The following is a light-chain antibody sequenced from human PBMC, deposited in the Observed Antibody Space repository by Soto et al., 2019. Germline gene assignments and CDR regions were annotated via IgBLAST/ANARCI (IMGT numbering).Light chain of an antibody. CDR3: QQSYTTPRT. V-gene: IGKV1-39*01. Sequence: IQLTQSPSSLSASVGDRVTITCRASQSITSYLNWYQQKPGKAPKLLIYAASTLQTGVPSRFSGSGSGTDFTLTIGSLQPEDFTVYFCQQSYTTPRTFGQGTRV. J-gene: IGKJ1*01. CDR2: AAS. CDR1: QSITSY.